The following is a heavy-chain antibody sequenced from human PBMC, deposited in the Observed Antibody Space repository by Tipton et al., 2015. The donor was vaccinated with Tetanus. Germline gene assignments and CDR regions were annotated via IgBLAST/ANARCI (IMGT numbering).Heavy chain of an antibody. CDR1: SGSISGSPYF. J-gene: IGHJ4*02. Sequence: QLVQSGAEEKPSQTLSLTCTVSSGSISGSPYFWNWIRQQPGKGPEWIGYNYCTALTSYTPSLSSRVTISVDSSMNHFSLNLTSVSAADTAVYFCARVLPRQPFYLCYWGQGKQVTVSS. CDR2: NYCTALT. D-gene: IGHD2/OR15-2a*01. V-gene: IGHV4-31*03. CDR3: ARVLPRQPFYLCY.